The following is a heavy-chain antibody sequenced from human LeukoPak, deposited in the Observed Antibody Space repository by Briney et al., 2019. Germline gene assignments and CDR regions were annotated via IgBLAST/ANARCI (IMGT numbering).Heavy chain of an antibody. D-gene: IGHD7-27*01. V-gene: IGHV3-33*01. CDR3: ARDSNWGWGDAFDI. CDR1: GFTFSSYG. Sequence: PGGSLRLSCAASGFTFSSYGMHWVRQAPGKGLEWVAVIWYDGSNKYYADSVKGRFTNSRDNSKNTLYLQMNSLRAEDTAVYYCARDSNWGWGDAFDIWGQGTMVTVSS. J-gene: IGHJ3*02. CDR2: IWYDGSNK.